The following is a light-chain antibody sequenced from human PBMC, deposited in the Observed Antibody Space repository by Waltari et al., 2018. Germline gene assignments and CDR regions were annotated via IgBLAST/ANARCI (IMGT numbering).Light chain of an antibody. V-gene: IGKV1-5*03. J-gene: IGKJ2*01. CDR2: KAS. CDR1: QSVGDW. Sequence: DIQMTQSPSILSASVGDIVTITCQASQSVGDWLAWYQQKPGEVPKLLIYKASKLESGVPPRFSGSGSGTEFTLTISSLQPVDFATYYCQQYQSSSNTFGQGTKLDIK. CDR3: QQYQSSSNT.